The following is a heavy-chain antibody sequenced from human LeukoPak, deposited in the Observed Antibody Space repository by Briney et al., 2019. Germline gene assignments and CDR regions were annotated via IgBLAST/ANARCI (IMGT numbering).Heavy chain of an antibody. CDR3: ATHRYSCANFDY. Sequence: SETLPLTCTVSGGSISSYYWSWIRQPPGKGLEWIGYIYYNGNTIYTPSLNIRFTISVDTSKIQFSLMLTSVTAADTAVYYCATHRYSCANFDYLGQGTLVTVSS. CDR1: GGSISSYY. V-gene: IGHV4-59*08. CDR2: IYYNGNT. J-gene: IGHJ4*02. D-gene: IGHD5-18*01.